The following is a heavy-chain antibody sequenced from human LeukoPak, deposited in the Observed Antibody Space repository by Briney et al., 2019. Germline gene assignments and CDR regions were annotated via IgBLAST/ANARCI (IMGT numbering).Heavy chain of an antibody. CDR3: ARDLTMVRGVTDDAFDI. V-gene: IGHV4-59*01. J-gene: IGHJ3*02. Sequence: SETLSLTCTVSGGSISSYYWSWIRQPPGKGLEWIGYIYYSGSTNYNPSLKSRVTISVDTSKNQFSLKLSSVTAADTAVYYCARDLTMVRGVTDDAFDIWGQGTMVTVSS. CDR1: GGSISSYY. D-gene: IGHD3-10*01. CDR2: IYYSGST.